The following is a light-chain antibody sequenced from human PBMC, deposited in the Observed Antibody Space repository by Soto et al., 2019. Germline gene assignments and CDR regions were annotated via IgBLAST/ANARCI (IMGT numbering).Light chain of an antibody. J-gene: IGLJ2*01. V-gene: IGLV4-69*01. Sequence: QSVLTQSPSASASLGASVKLTCTLSSGHSSYAIEWHQQQPEKGPRYLMKLNSDGSHSKGDGIPDRFSGSSSGAERYLTISSLQSEDEADYYCQTWGTGVVFGGGTQLTVL. CDR1: SGHSSYA. CDR3: QTWGTGVV. CDR2: LNSDGSH.